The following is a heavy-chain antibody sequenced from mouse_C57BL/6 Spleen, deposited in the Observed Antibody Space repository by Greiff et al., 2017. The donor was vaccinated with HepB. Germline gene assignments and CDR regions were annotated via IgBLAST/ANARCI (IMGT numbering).Heavy chain of an antibody. V-gene: IGHV1-82*01. CDR3: AKNYGSSPIKDAMDY. CDR2: IYPGDGDT. J-gene: IGHJ4*01. Sequence: QVQLQQSGPELVKPGASVKISCKASGYAFSSSWMNWVKQRPGKGLEWIGRIYPGDGDTNYNGKFKGKATLTADKSSSTAYMQLSSLTSEDSAVYFCAKNYGSSPIKDAMDYWGQGTSVTVSS. D-gene: IGHD1-1*01. CDR1: GYAFSSSW.